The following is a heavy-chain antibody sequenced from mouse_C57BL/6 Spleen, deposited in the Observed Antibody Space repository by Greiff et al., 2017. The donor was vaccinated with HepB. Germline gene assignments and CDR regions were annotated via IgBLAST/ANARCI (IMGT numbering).Heavy chain of an antibody. J-gene: IGHJ3*01. D-gene: IGHD2-4*01. CDR1: GYTFTSYW. CDR2: IDPSDSYT. V-gene: IGHV1-50*01. Sequence: QVQLQQPGAELVKPGASVKLSCKASGYTFTSYWMQWVKQRPGQGLEWIGEIDPSDSYTNYNQKFKGKATLTVDTSSSTAYMQLSSLTSEDSAVYYCARSIYYDYDEAWFAYWGQGTLVTVSA. CDR3: ARSIYYDYDEAWFAY.